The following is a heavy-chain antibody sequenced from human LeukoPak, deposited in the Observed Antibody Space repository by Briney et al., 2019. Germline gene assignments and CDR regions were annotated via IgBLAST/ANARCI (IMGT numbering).Heavy chain of an antibody. Sequence: PSETLSLTCAVYGGSFSGYYWSWIRQPPGKGLEWIGEINHTGSTNYNPSLKSRDTISVDTSKNQFSLKLSSVTAADTAMYYCARGEAGYCSSTSCYGFRWFDPWGQGTLVTVSS. J-gene: IGHJ5*02. D-gene: IGHD2-2*01. CDR2: INHTGST. CDR3: ARGEAGYCSSTSCYGFRWFDP. V-gene: IGHV4-34*01. CDR1: GGSFSGYY.